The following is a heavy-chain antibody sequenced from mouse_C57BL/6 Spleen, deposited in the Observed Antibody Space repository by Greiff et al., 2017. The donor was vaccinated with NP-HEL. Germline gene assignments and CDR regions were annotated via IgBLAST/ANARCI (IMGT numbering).Heavy chain of an antibody. CDR1: GYAFSSSW. CDR3: ARSGGYYGYYYALGY. D-gene: IGHD1-1*01. Sequence: QVQLKQSGPELVKPGASVKISCKASGYAFSSSWMNWVKQRPGKGLEWIGRIYPGDGDTNYNGKFKGKATLTADKSSSTAYMQLSSLTSEDSAVYFCARSGGYYGYYYALGYWGQGTSVTVSS. J-gene: IGHJ4*01. V-gene: IGHV1-82*01. CDR2: IYPGDGDT.